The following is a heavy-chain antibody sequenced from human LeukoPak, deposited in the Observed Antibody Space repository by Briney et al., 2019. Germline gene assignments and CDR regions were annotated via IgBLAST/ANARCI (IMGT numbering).Heavy chain of an antibody. Sequence: GESLKISCKGSGYSFTSYWIGWVRQMPGKGLDWMAVIYPGDSETRYGPSFQGKATISADKSINTACLQWSSLKASDTAKYYCARGGNYNWIFFDYWGQGTLVTVSS. CDR1: GYSFTSYW. CDR3: ARGGNYNWIFFDY. J-gene: IGHJ4*02. CDR2: IYPGDSET. V-gene: IGHV5-51*01. D-gene: IGHD1-20*01.